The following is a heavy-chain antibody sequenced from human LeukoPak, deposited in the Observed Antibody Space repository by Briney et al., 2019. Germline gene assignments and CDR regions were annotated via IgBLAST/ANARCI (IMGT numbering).Heavy chain of an antibody. J-gene: IGHJ4*02. Sequence: GGSLRLSCAASGFNFNNAWMSWVRQAPGKGLEWVGRIKRKGDDGTIDYAAPVKGRITISRDDSKNTLYLQMNSLKSEDTAVYYCTAGTGRSDFDYWGQGTLVTVSS. V-gene: IGHV3-15*01. D-gene: IGHD3/OR15-3a*01. CDR1: GFNFNNAW. CDR3: TAGTGRSDFDY. CDR2: IKRKGDDGTI.